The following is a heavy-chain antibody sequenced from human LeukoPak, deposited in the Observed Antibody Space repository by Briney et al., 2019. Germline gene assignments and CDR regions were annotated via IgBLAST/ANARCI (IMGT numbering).Heavy chain of an antibody. D-gene: IGHD2-2*01. Sequence: PGGSLRLSCAVSGFSFDDYAMHWVRQAPGKGLEWVSGISWNSGSIGYAESVKGRFTISRDNAKNSLYLQMNSLRAEDTAVYYCARGTRPFAYYYYYMGVWGKGTTVTISS. CDR1: GFSFDDYA. CDR3: ARGTRPFAYYYYYMGV. CDR2: ISWNSGSI. J-gene: IGHJ6*03. V-gene: IGHV3-9*01.